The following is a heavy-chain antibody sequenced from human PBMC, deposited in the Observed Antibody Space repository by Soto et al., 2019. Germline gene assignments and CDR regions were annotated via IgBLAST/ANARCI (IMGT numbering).Heavy chain of an antibody. J-gene: IGHJ4*02. D-gene: IGHD3-10*01. Sequence: QVQLQQWGAGLLKPSETLSLTCAVYGGSLSGDYWSWIRQSPGKGLEWIGEINHSGSTNYNPSLKSRVTISVATSKNQFSLKLSSVTAADTAVYYCARGPDSGSGSRLFDYWGRGTLVTVSS. CDR2: INHSGST. V-gene: IGHV4-34*01. CDR1: GGSLSGDY. CDR3: ARGPDSGSGSRLFDY.